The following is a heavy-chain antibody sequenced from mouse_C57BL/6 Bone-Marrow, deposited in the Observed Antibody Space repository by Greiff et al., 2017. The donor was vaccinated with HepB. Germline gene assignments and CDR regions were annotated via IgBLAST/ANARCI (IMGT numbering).Heavy chain of an antibody. Sequence: EVKVVESGGGLVKPGGSLKLSCAASGFTFSSYAMSWVRQTPEKRLEWVATISDGGSYTYYPDNVKGRFTISRDNAKNNLYLQMSHLKSEDTAMYYCARGYDCWFAYWGQGTLVTVSA. V-gene: IGHV5-4*03. CDR2: ISDGGSYT. D-gene: IGHD2-4*01. J-gene: IGHJ3*01. CDR3: ARGYDCWFAY. CDR1: GFTFSSYA.